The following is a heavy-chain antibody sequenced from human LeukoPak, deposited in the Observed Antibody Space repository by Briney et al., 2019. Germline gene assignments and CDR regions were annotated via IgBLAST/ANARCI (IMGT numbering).Heavy chain of an antibody. V-gene: IGHV4-30-2*01. CDR2: IYQSGST. D-gene: IGHD3-16*01. J-gene: IGHJ5*02. CDR1: GDSISSGGYS. CDR3: ARAHDDDWFDP. Sequence: PSQTLSLTCAVSGDSISSGGYSSSWVRQPPGEGLEWIGYIYQSGSTYYNPSLKSRVTISVDRSKNQFSLKLSSVTAADTAVYYCARAHDDDWFDPWGQGTLVTVSS.